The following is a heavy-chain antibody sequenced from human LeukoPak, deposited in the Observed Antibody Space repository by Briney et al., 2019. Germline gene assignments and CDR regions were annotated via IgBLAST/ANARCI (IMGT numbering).Heavy chain of an antibody. V-gene: IGHV4-59*01. CDR1: GGSISSYY. CDR2: IYYSGST. Sequence: SETLSLTCIVSGGSISSYYWSWIRQPPGKGLEWIGYIYYSGSTDYNTSLKGRVTISVETSKNQFSLKLNSVTGADTAVYYCARVGDSSGYSAVDYWGQGTLVTVSS. J-gene: IGHJ4*02. CDR3: ARVGDSSGYSAVDY. D-gene: IGHD3-22*01.